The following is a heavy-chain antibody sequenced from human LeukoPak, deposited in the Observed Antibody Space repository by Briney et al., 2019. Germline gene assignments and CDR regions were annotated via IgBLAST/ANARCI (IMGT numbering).Heavy chain of an antibody. J-gene: IGHJ4*02. CDR2: INHSGST. CDR3: ARGTMTTVTYYFDY. V-gene: IGHV4-34*01. D-gene: IGHD4-17*01. CDR1: GGSFSGYY. Sequence: PSETLSLTCAVYGGSFSGYYWSWIRQPPGKGLEWIGEINHSGSTNYNPSLKSRVTISVDTSKNQFSLKLSSVTAADTAVYYCARGTMTTVTYYFDYWGRGTLVTVSS.